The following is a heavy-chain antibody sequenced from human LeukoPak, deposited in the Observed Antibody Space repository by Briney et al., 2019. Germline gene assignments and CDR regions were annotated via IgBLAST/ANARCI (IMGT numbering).Heavy chain of an antibody. CDR2: ISWNSGSI. D-gene: IGHD3-10*01. J-gene: IGHJ4*02. CDR1: GFTFYDYA. V-gene: IGHV3-9*01. CDR3: AKDRLYGSGSYFDY. Sequence: GGSLRLSCAASGFTFYDYAMEWVGQAQGKGVEWGSGISWNSGSIGYADSVKGRFTISTDNAKNSLYLQMNSLRAEDTALYYCAKDRLYGSGSYFDYWGQGTLVTVSS.